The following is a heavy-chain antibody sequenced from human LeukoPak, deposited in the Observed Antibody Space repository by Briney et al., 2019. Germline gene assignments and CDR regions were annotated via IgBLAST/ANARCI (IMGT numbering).Heavy chain of an antibody. CDR1: GFTFSRYG. Sequence: GGSLRLSCATSGFTFSRYGMSWVRQAPGKGLEWVSAISGNGADTYYADAVKGRFTISRDNLENMAYLQMNSLRAEDTAVYYCARPLEMATTRDAFDIWGQGTMVTVSS. V-gene: IGHV3-23*01. CDR2: ISGNGADT. CDR3: ARPLEMATTRDAFDI. D-gene: IGHD5-24*01. J-gene: IGHJ3*02.